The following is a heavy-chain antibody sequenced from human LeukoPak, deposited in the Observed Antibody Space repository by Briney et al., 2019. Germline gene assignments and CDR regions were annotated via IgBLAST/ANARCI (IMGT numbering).Heavy chain of an antibody. D-gene: IGHD3-3*01. Sequence: GGSLRLSCAASGFTFSSYAMHWVRQAPGKGLEWVAVISYDGSNKYYADSVKGRFTISRDNSKNTLYLQMNSLRAEDTAVYYCASGTYYDFWSGYFPSGAFDIWGQGTMVTVSS. J-gene: IGHJ3*02. CDR3: ASGTYYDFWSGYFPSGAFDI. CDR1: GFTFSSYA. V-gene: IGHV3-30-3*02. CDR2: ISYDGSNK.